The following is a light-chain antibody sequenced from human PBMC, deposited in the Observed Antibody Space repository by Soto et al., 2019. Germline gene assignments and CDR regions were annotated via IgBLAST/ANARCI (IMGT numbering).Light chain of an antibody. CDR1: QSVSSY. J-gene: IGKJ1*01. CDR3: QQYNSFSWT. V-gene: IGKV3-15*01. CDR2: DAS. Sequence: IVWTQSPATLSLSPGAIATLSFMASQSVSSYLLWYQQKPGQAPRLLIHDASSLESGVPSRFSGSGSGAEFTLTISSLQADDFATYYCQQYNSFSWTFGQGTKVDI.